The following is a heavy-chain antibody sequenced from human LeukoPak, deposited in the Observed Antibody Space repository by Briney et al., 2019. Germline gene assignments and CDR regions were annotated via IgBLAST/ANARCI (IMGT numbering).Heavy chain of an antibody. CDR1: GGTFSSYA. J-gene: IGHJ3*02. V-gene: IGHV1-69*13. D-gene: IGHD3-10*01. CDR2: IIPIFGTA. Sequence: SVKVSCKASGGTFSSYAISWVRQAPGQGLEWMGGIIPIFGTANYAQKFQGRVTITADESTSTAYMELSRLRSDDTAVYYCARDRNTMVRGVIDAFDIWGQGTMVTVSS. CDR3: ARDRNTMVRGVIDAFDI.